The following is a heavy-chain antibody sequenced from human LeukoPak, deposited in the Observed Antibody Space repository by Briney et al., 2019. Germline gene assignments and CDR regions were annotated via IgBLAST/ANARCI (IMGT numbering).Heavy chain of an antibody. J-gene: IGHJ5*01. V-gene: IGHV1-69*13. D-gene: IGHD3-3*01. CDR1: GGTFSSYA. CDR3: ARDEVLGPPYEFSWFDS. Sequence: SVKVSCKASGGTFSSYAISWVRQAPGQGLEWMGGIIPIFGTANYAQKFQGRVTITADESTSTAYMELSSLRSEDTAVYYCARDEVLGPPYEFSWFDSWGQGTLVTVSS. CDR2: IIPIFGTA.